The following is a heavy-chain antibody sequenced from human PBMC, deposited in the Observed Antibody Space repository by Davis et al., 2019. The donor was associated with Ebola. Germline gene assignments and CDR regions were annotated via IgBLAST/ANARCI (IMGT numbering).Heavy chain of an antibody. J-gene: IGHJ4*02. D-gene: IGHD3-16*01. V-gene: IGHV3-7*01. Sequence: GGSLSLSCAASGFTFSSHWMSWVRQVPGKGLEWVANIKEDGSEKNYVDSVKGRFTISRDNAKNSLYLQMNSLRVEDTAVYYCARGIMKYYFEYWGQGSLVTVSP. CDR3: ARGIMKYYFEY. CDR1: GFTFSSHW. CDR2: IKEDGSEK.